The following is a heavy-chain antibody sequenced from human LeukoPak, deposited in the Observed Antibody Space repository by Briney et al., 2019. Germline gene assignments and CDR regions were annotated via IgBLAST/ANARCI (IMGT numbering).Heavy chain of an antibody. D-gene: IGHD5-18*01. CDR1: GFTFSSYG. CDR3: AKGAHTAEN. J-gene: IGHJ4*02. V-gene: IGHV3-30*18. Sequence: QPGGSLRLSCAASGFTFSSYGMHWVRQAPGKGLEWVAVISYDGSNKYYADSVKGRFTISRDNSKNTLYLQMNSLRAEDTAVYYCAKGAHTAENWGQGTLVTVSS. CDR2: ISYDGSNK.